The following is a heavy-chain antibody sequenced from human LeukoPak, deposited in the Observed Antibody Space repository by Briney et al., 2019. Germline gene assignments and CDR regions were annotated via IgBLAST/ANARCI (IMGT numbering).Heavy chain of an antibody. CDR1: GLTFNKYS. CDR3: ARDPQPIVGATNHFDY. D-gene: IGHD1-26*01. Sequence: GGSLRLSCAASGLTFNKYSMNWVRQAPGKGLEWVSYISSSSSTIYYADSVKGRFTISRDNAKNSLYLQMNSLRDEDTAVYYCARDPQPIVGATNHFDYWGQGTLVTVSS. J-gene: IGHJ4*02. CDR2: ISSSSSTI. V-gene: IGHV3-48*02.